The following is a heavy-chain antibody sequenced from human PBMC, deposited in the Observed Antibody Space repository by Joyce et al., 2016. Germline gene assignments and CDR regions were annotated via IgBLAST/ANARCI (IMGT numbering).Heavy chain of an antibody. Sequence: QLQLRESGPGLVRPSETLSLSCSVSGGSISSSNHYWGWIRQSPGTGLGWIGSVFYSGASDYHPSLKSRVTISLDTSQNQFSLRLTSVTAADTAVYYCATPSLAAFGYVEYWGQGSLVTVSS. CDR3: ATPSLAAFGYVEY. J-gene: IGHJ4*02. D-gene: IGHD2-15*01. CDR1: GGSISSSNHY. CDR2: VFYSGAS. V-gene: IGHV4-39*01.